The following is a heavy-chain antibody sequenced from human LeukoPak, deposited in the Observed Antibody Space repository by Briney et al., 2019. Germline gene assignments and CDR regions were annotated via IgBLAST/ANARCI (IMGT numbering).Heavy chain of an antibody. D-gene: IGHD3-3*01. CDR2: IRYDGSNK. V-gene: IGHV3-30*02. CDR3: AKGSVLRFLEWANYYYMDV. CDR1: GFTFSSYG. Sequence: GGSLRLSCAASGFTFSSYGMHWVRQAPGKGLEWVAFIRYDGSNKYYADSVKGRFTISRDNSKNTLYLQMNSLRAEDTAVYYCAKGSVLRFLEWANYYYMDVWGKGTTVTVSS. J-gene: IGHJ6*03.